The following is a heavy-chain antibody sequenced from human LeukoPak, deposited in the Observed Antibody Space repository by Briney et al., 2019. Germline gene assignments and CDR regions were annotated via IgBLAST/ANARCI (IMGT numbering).Heavy chain of an antibody. CDR2: IFYAGST. D-gene: IGHD5-18*01. CDR3: ASGERGYSYGPFDY. CDR1: GGSIRSYY. V-gene: IGHV4-59*08. Sequence: SETLSLTCTVSGGSIRSYYWSWIRQPPGKGLEWIGYIFYAGSTTYNPSLKSRVTISIDTSKNQFSLKLNSVTAADTAVYYCASGERGYSYGPFDYWGQGILVTVSS. J-gene: IGHJ4*02.